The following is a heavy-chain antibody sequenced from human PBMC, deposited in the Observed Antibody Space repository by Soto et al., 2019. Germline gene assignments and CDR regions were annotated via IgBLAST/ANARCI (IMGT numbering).Heavy chain of an antibody. CDR1: GFTFSTYS. J-gene: IGHJ5*01. CDR2: ISSSSSTI. D-gene: IGHD6-13*01. CDR3: ARTAVGSSSRNWFDS. Sequence: GGSLRLSCAASGFTFSTYSMNWVRQAPGKGLEWVSYISSSSSTIYYADSVKGRFTISRDNAKNSLYLQMNSLRAEDTAVYYCARTAVGSSSRNWFDSWGQGTLVTVSS. V-gene: IGHV3-48*01.